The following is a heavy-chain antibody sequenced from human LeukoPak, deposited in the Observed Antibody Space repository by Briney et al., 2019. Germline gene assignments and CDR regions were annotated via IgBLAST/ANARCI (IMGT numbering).Heavy chain of an antibody. V-gene: IGHV4-34*01. D-gene: IGHD1-26*01. J-gene: IGHJ5*02. CDR3: ARRLANPKTRWFDP. Sequence: SETLSLTCAVYSGSFSGYYWSWIRQPPGKGLEWIGEINHSGSTNYNPSLKSRVTISVDTSKNQFSLKLSSVTAADTAVYYCARRLANPKTRWFDPWGQGTLVTVSS. CDR1: SGSFSGYY. CDR2: INHSGST.